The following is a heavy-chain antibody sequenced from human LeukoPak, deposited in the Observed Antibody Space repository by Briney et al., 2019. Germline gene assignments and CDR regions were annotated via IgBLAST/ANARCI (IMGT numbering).Heavy chain of an antibody. CDR1: GFTFSSYS. CDR2: ISSSSSYI. V-gene: IGHV3-21*01. D-gene: IGHD4-17*01. Sequence: GRSLRLSCAASGFTFSSYSMNWVRQAPGKGLEWVSSISSSSSYIYYADSVKGRFTISRDNAKNSLYLQMNSLRAEDTAVYYCARDPTVTPGYGMDVWGQGTTVTVSS. CDR3: ARDPTVTPGYGMDV. J-gene: IGHJ6*02.